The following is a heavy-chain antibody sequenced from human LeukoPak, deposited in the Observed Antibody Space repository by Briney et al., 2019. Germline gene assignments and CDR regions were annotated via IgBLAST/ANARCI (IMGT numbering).Heavy chain of an antibody. D-gene: IGHD6-6*01. Sequence: SVKVSCKASGGTFSSYAISWVRQAPGQGLEWMGGIIPIFGTANYAQKFQGRVTITADESTSTAYMELSSLRSEDTAVYYCARVEYSSSSIEHWGQGTLVTVSS. CDR2: IIPIFGTA. V-gene: IGHV1-69*13. CDR3: ARVEYSSSSIEH. J-gene: IGHJ1*01. CDR1: GGTFSSYA.